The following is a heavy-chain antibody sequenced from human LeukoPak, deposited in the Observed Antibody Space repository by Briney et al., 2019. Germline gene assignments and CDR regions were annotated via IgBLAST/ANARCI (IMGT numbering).Heavy chain of an antibody. J-gene: IGHJ4*02. D-gene: IGHD3-10*01. CDR3: ARGRVWFGEG. CDR1: VGSISSYY. CDR2: IYYCGST. V-gene: IGHV4-59*01. Sequence: SETLSLTCTVSVGSISSYYWSWIRQPPWKELEWIGYIYYCGSTNYNPSLKSRVTISVDTSKNQFSLKLSSVTAADTAVYYCARGRVWFGEGWGQGTLVTVSS.